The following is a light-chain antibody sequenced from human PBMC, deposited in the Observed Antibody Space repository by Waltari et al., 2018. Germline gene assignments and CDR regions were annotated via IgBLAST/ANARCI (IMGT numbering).Light chain of an antibody. CDR1: KLTERY. J-gene: IGLJ3*02. V-gene: IGLV3-1*01. Sequence: SYDLTQPSSVSVSPGQTATITCSGDKLTERYVCWYVQKSGQSPVLVIYQDTQRPSGIPERFSGSNSGNTATLTISGAKTLDEGDYFCQAWDSSTAVFGGGTRLTVL. CDR3: QAWDSSTAV. CDR2: QDT.